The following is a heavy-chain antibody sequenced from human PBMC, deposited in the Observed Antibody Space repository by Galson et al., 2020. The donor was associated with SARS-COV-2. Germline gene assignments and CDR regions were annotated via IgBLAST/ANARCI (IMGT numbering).Heavy chain of an antibody. D-gene: IGHD6-19*01. V-gene: IGHV4-39*07. CDR2: VYNTGST. J-gene: IGHJ5*02. CDR3: ARDATSSGWYNWFDP. Sequence: SQTLSLTCTVSGGSIRSSNYSWGWIRQPPGKGLEWNGSVYNTGSTHYSPSLPSRVTISVDTSKNHFSLILSFVTAADTAMYYCARDATSSGWYNWFDPWGQGTLVTVSS. CDR1: GGSIRSSNYS.